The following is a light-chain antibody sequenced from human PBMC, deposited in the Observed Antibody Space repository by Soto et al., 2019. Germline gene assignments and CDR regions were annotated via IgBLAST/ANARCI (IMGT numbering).Light chain of an antibody. CDR3: QQYLNWLP. CDR1: QSVSSN. CDR2: GAS. V-gene: IGKV3-15*01. Sequence: EIVMTQSPATLSVSPGERATLSCRASQSVSSNLVWYQQKPGQAPRLLIYGASTRATGIPARFSGSGSGTEFTLTISSLQSEAFAVYYCQQYLNWLPFGGGTKVEIK. J-gene: IGKJ4*01.